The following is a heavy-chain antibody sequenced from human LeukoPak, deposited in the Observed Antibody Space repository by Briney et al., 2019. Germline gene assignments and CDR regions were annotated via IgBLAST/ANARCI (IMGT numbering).Heavy chain of an antibody. V-gene: IGHV1-18*01. CDR2: ISAYNGNT. D-gene: IGHD6-13*01. CDR1: GYTFTSYG. J-gene: IGHJ6*02. CDR3: ARDWYSSSLGAYYYYGMDV. Sequence: EASVKVSCKASGYTFTSYGISWVRQAPGQGLEWMGWISAYNGNTNYAQKYQGRVTMTTDTSTSTAYMELRSLRSDDTAVYYCARDWYSSSLGAYYYYGMDVLGQGTTVTVSS.